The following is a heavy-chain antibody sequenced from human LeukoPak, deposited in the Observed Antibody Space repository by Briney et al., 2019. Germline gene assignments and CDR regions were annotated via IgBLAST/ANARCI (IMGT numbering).Heavy chain of an antibody. CDR1: GYTFTGYY. CDR2: FDPEDGEM. Sequence: ASVKVSCKASGYTFTGYYMHWVRQAPGQGLEWMGGFDPEDGEMIYAQNFQGRITMTEDTSTNTAYMELRSLTSEDTAVYYCATDFRCSGGSCYSTGMDVWGQGTTVTVSS. V-gene: IGHV1-24*01. J-gene: IGHJ6*02. CDR3: ATDFRCSGGSCYSTGMDV. D-gene: IGHD2-15*01.